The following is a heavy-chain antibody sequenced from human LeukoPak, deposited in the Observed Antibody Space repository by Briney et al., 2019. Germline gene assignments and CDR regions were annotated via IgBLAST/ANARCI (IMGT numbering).Heavy chain of an antibody. Sequence: RLSCAASVFSLDDYAMYSVRPAPRGGLEWGSGISGNSGSIGYADSVKGRLTISRDNAKNSLYLQINSLRAEDTALYYWASDSGARIAGAGMFDYWGQGTLVTVSS. J-gene: IGHJ4*02. CDR3: ASDSGARIAGAGMFDY. CDR1: VFSLDDYA. D-gene: IGHD6-13*01. CDR2: ISGNSGSI. V-gene: IGHV3-9*01.